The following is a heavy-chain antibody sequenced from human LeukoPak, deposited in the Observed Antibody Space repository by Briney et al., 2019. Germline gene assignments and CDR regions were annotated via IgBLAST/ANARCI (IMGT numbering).Heavy chain of an antibody. V-gene: IGHV4-4*07. D-gene: IGHD3-3*01. CDR1: GGFIRNYY. CDR3: ARDSRYYDYWCGYLDY. J-gene: IGHJ4*02. Sequence: PSETLSLTCSVSGGFIRNYYWSWIRRPAGKGLEWIGRMSTSGKTNYNPSLKSRVTMSVDTSNNQFFLNLSSVTAADTAVYYCARDSRYYDYWCGYLDYWGQGTLVTVSS. CDR2: MSTSGKT.